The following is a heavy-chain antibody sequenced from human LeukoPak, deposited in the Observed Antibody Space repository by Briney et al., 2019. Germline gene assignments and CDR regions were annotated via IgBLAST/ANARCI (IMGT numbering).Heavy chain of an antibody. CDR2: SNAGNGNT. V-gene: IGHV1-3*02. CDR3: ARDATVRGPYGGHHFYSYMDV. Sequence: ASVTVSCKASGYTFTSYAMHWVRQAPGQRLEWMGWSNAGNGNTKYSQEFQGRVTITRDTSASTAYMELSSLRSEDTAVYYCARDATVRGPYGGHHFYSYMDVWGKGTTVTVSS. D-gene: IGHD3-10*01. CDR1: GYTFTSYA. J-gene: IGHJ6*03.